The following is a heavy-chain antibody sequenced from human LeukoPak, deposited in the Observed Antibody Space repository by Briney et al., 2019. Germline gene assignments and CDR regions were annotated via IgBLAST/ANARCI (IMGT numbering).Heavy chain of an antibody. V-gene: IGHV4-59*08. CDR2: VYDSGST. Sequence: PSETLSLTCTVSGGSFSSYYWSWIRQPPGKGLEWIGYVYDSGSTNYNPSLKSRVTISIDTSRNQFSLKLTSVTASDTAMYYCARHGGSYSFDYWGQGTLVTVSS. CDR3: ARHGGSYSFDY. J-gene: IGHJ4*02. CDR1: GGSFSSYY. D-gene: IGHD1-26*01.